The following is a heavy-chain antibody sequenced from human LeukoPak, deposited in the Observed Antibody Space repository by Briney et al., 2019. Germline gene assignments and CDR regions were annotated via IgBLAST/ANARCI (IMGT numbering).Heavy chain of an antibody. CDR1: GFTVSSSF. CDR3: AKEKRNVRGARDGFDI. CDR2: TYSDGTT. Sequence: GGSLRLSCAASGFTVSSSFMTWVRQAPGKGLEWVSVTYSDGTTYYADSVKGRFTISRDHSKNTLDLQMDSLRAEDTATYYCAKEKRNVRGARDGFDICGQGTLVNVS. V-gene: IGHV3-53*01. D-gene: IGHD1-26*01. J-gene: IGHJ3*02.